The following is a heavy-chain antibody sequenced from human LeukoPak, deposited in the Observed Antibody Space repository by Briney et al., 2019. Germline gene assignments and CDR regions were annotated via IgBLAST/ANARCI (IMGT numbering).Heavy chain of an antibody. V-gene: IGHV3-23*01. CDR3: AKERGTAMVRSYYMDV. Sequence: GGSLRLSCAASGFTFSSYAMSWVRQAPGKGLEWVSAISGSGGSTYYADSVKGRFTISRDNSKNTLYLQMNSLRAEDTAVYYCAKERGTAMVRSYYMDVWGKGTTVTVSS. CDR2: ISGSGGST. J-gene: IGHJ6*03. D-gene: IGHD5-18*01. CDR1: GFTFSSYA.